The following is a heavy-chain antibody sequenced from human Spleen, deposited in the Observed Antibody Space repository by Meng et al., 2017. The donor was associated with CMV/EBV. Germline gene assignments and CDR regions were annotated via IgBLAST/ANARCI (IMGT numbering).Heavy chain of an antibody. Sequence: ASVKVSCKASGYTFTNYYIHWVRQAPGQGLEWMGLISAKNGNTNYAQNLQGRVSLTTDTSTSTAYMELRGLTSDDTAVYYCARALERDYCSTTSCYIGPGYWGQGTLVTVSS. CDR1: GYTFTNYY. V-gene: IGHV1-18*04. CDR2: ISAKNGNT. CDR3: ARALERDYCSTTSCYIGPGY. J-gene: IGHJ4*02. D-gene: IGHD2-2*01.